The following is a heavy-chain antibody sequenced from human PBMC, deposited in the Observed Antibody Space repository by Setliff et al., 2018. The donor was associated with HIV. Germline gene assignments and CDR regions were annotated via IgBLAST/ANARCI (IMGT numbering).Heavy chain of an antibody. Sequence: SETLSLTCTVSGGSISSYYWSWIRQPPGKGLEWIGYIYYSGSTNYNPSLKSRVTISVDTSKNQFSLKLSSVTAADTAVYFCARTRAPYFFDFWGQGILVTVS. CDR1: GGSISSYY. CDR2: IYYSGST. CDR3: ARTRAPYFFDF. V-gene: IGHV4-59*08. D-gene: IGHD1-26*01. J-gene: IGHJ4*02.